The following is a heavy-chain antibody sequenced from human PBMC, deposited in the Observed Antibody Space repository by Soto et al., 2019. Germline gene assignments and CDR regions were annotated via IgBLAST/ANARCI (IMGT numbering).Heavy chain of an antibody. D-gene: IGHD1-1*01. CDR3: AKRGQYNWNSNFDY. Sequence: PGGSLRLSCAASGFTFGSNAMSWVRQAPGKGLEWVSAISGSGGNTYYADSVKGRFTISRDNSKNTLYLQMNSLRAEDTAVYYCAKRGQYNWNSNFDYWGQGTLVTVSS. CDR1: GFTFGSNA. V-gene: IGHV3-23*01. J-gene: IGHJ4*02. CDR2: ISGSGGNT.